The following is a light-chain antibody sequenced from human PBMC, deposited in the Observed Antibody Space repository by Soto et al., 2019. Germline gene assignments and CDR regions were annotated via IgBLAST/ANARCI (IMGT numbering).Light chain of an antibody. J-gene: IGKJ5*01. CDR3: QQYGSSPRT. Sequence: IVLTQSPDTMSLSPRERATLSCNDSQSVSSTYLIWYQQKPGQAPRLLIYGAFTRATGIPDRFSGSGSGTDFTLTISRLEPEDFAVYFCQQYGSSPRTFGQGTRLEI. V-gene: IGKV3-20*01. CDR1: QSVSSTY. CDR2: GAF.